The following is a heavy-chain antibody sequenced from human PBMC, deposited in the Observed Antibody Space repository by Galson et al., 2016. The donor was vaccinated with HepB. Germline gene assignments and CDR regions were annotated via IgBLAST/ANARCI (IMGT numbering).Heavy chain of an antibody. CDR3: AREGKGGRVDYYYYYYMDV. Sequence: SLTLSCAPTGSTFRDYATHWVRLAPGKGQEWVPLLWSGGRLIYYAESVTGRFTISRDNSKGTLYLQMNSLSAEDTAVYYCAREGKGGRVDYYYYYYMDVWGKGTTVTVSS. CDR2: LWSGGRLI. D-gene: IGHD2-15*01. CDR1: GSTFRDYA. V-gene: IGHV3-33*01. J-gene: IGHJ6*03.